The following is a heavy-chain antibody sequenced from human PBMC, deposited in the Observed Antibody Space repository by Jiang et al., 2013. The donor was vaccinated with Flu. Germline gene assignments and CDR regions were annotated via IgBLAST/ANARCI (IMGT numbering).Heavy chain of an antibody. D-gene: IGHD6-19*01. J-gene: IGHJ3*02. CDR3: ARDPQWAYDTFDI. CDR1: GDSVSSNSAS. CDR2: TYYRSKWYN. Sequence: TCAISGDSVSSNSASWNWIRQSPSRGLEWLGRTYYRSKWYNDYAVSVKSRITVNPDTSKNQFSLQLNSMTPEDTAVYYCARDPQWAYDTFDIWGQGTMVTVSS. V-gene: IGHV6-1*01.